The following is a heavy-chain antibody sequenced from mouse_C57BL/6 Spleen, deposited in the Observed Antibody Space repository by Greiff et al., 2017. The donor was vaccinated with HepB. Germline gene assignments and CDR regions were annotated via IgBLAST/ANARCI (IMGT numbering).Heavy chain of an antibody. Sequence: QVQLQQPGAELVKPGASVKLSCKASGYTFTSYWMHWVKQRPGQGLEWIGMIHPNSGSTNYNEKFKSKATLTVDKSSCTAYMQLSSLTSEDSAVYYCARRGPDALDYWGQGTSVTVSS. CDR3: ARRGPDALDY. CDR1: GYTFTSYW. V-gene: IGHV1-64*01. CDR2: IHPNSGST. D-gene: IGHD3-3*01. J-gene: IGHJ4*01.